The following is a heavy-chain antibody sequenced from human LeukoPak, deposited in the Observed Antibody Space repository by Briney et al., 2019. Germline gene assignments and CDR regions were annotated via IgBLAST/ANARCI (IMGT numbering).Heavy chain of an antibody. Sequence: GGSLRLSCAASGFTFSSYGMHWVRQAPCKGLEWVAFIRYDGSNKYYADSVKGRFTISRDNSKNTLYLQMNSLRAEDTAVYYCANEADVVVPAAAPNFDYWGQGTLVTVPS. J-gene: IGHJ4*02. V-gene: IGHV3-30*02. CDR1: GFTFSSYG. D-gene: IGHD2-2*01. CDR2: IRYDGSNK. CDR3: ANEADVVVPAAAPNFDY.